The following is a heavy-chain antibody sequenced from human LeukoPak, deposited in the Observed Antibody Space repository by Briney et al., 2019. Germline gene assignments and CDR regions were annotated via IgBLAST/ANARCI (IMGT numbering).Heavy chain of an antibody. Sequence: GGSLRLSCAASGFTFSSYAMSWVRQAPGKGLEWVSAISGSGGSTYYADSVKGRFTISRDNSKNTLYLQMNSLRAEDTAAYYCAKDLYTSYYDSAATFDYWGQGTLVTVSS. CDR1: GFTFSSYA. J-gene: IGHJ4*02. D-gene: IGHD3-22*01. CDR3: AKDLYTSYYDSAATFDY. CDR2: ISGSGGST. V-gene: IGHV3-23*01.